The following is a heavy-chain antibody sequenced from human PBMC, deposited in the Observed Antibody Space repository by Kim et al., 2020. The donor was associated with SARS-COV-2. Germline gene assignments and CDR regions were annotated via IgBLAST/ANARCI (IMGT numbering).Heavy chain of an antibody. CDR3: VRYLRYYVSGTKHHDAFDL. J-gene: IGHJ3*01. CDR2: IYHRGNT. V-gene: IGHV4-4*02. Sequence: SETLSLTCGVSGDSISSDFWWAWVLQPPGEGLEWIGHIYHRGNTNYRPSLRGRVTISIDKSKNQFSLQLTSVTAADTAVYFCVRYLRYYVSGTKHHDAFDLWGQGTKVSVSS. D-gene: IGHD3-10*01. CDR1: GDSISSDFW.